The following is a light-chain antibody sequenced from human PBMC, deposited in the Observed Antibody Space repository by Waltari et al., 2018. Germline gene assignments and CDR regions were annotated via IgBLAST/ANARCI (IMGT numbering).Light chain of an antibody. CDR2: AAS. J-gene: IGKJ2*01. CDR1: QGISSY. CDR3: QQSYSTPPYT. V-gene: IGKV1-39*01. Sequence: DIQLTKSPSFLSASVGDRVTITCRASQGISSYLAWYQQKPGKAPKLLIYAASSLQSGVPSRFSGSGSGTDFTLTISSLQPEDFATYYCQQSYSTPPYTFGQGTKLEIK.